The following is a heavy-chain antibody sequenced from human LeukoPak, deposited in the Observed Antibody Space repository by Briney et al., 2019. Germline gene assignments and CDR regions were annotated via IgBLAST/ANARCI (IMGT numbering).Heavy chain of an antibody. Sequence: ASVKVSCXASGGTFSSYAISWVRQAHGQGLEWMGGIIPIFGTANYAQKFQGRVTITTDESTSTAYMELSSLRSEDTAVYYCAREGGSYYRPLAFDYWGQGTLVTVSS. CDR2: IIPIFGTA. CDR1: GGTFSSYA. J-gene: IGHJ4*02. CDR3: AREGGSYYRPLAFDY. V-gene: IGHV1-69*05. D-gene: IGHD1-26*01.